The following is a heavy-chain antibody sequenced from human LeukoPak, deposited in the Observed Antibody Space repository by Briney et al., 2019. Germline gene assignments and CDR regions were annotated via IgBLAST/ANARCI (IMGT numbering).Heavy chain of an antibody. J-gene: IGHJ4*02. V-gene: IGHV3-23*01. CDR2: ISGGDGST. Sequence: GGSLRLSCAASGFTFSSYAMSWVRQAPGKGLEWVSTISGGDGSTYYAVSVKGRFTISRDNSKNTVYLQMNSLRAEDTAVYYCAKASSAGDSSSWNYWGQGILVTVSS. CDR3: AKASSAGDSSSWNY. CDR1: GFTFSSYA. D-gene: IGHD6-13*01.